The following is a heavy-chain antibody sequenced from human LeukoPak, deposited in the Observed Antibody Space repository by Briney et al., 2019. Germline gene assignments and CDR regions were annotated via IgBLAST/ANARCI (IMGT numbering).Heavy chain of an antibody. J-gene: IGHJ6*02. Sequence: GGSLRLSCAASGFTFSSYWMHWVRQAPGKGLEWVSSISTSNSYTYYADSVKGRFTISRDNAKNSLYLQMNSLRAEDTAVYYCAREKGQMDVWGQGTTVTVSS. CDR2: ISTSNSYT. CDR3: AREKGQMDV. CDR1: GFTFSSYW. V-gene: IGHV3-21*01.